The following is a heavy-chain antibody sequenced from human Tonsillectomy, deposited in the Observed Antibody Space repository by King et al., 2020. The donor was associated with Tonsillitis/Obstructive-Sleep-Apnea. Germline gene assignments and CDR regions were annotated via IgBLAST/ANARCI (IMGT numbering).Heavy chain of an antibody. V-gene: IGHV3-53*01. CDR2: IYSGGST. CDR3: ARDQDYVSGSYFHYYYYMDV. J-gene: IGHJ6*03. Sequence: QLVQSGGGLIQPGGSLRLSCAASGFTVSSNYMSWVRQAPGKGLEWVSVIYSGGSTYYADSVQGRFTISRDNSKNTLYLQVNSLRAEDTAVYYCARDQDYVSGSYFHYYYYMDVWGKGTTVTVSS. D-gene: IGHD3-10*01. CDR1: GFTVSSNY.